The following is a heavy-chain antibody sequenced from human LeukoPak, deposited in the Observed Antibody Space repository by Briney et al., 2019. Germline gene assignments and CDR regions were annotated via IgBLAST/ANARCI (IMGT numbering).Heavy chain of an antibody. D-gene: IGHD1-26*01. CDR3: LTIVENTIDAFDI. CDR2: ISPDDMST. J-gene: IGHJ3*02. V-gene: IGHV3-74*01. Sequence: GGSLTLSCAASGFTFSKYWLHWVRQAPGKGLIWVSRISPDDMSTSYADSVKGRFTISRDNAKKTLFLQMNSLRAEDTAVYYCLTIVENTIDAFDIWGQGTMVTVSS. CDR1: GFTFSKYW.